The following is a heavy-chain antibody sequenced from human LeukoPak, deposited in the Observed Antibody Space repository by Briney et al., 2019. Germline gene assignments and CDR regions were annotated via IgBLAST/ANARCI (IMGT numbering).Heavy chain of an antibody. D-gene: IGHD6-13*01. V-gene: IGHV4-39*07. CDR3: SRVPSSWYDWFDP. J-gene: IGHJ5*02. CDR1: GRSISRRSYY. Sequence: SETLSLTCSVSGRSISRRSYYWGWIRLPPGKGLEWIGSMYCSGSTYYNPSLRSRVTMSVATSKNQFSLKLSSVTAADTAVYYCSRVPSSWYDWFDPWGQGALVTVSS. CDR2: MYCSGST.